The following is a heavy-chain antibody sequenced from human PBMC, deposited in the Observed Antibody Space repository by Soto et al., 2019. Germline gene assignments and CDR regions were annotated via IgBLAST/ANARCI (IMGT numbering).Heavy chain of an antibody. D-gene: IGHD1-1*01. CDR2: ISNDGSNQ. J-gene: IGHJ6*02. CDR1: GFPFSSFG. CDR3: SRSRPTGRRDYYYYGMDV. Sequence: PGGSLRLSCFVSGFPFSSFGMHWVRQAPGKGLEWVSSISNDGSNQHYADSVKGRFTISRDNSKNTVYLQLNSLRGEVTAVYYCSRSRPTGRRDYYYYGMDVWGQGTPVTVSS. V-gene: IGHV3-30*03.